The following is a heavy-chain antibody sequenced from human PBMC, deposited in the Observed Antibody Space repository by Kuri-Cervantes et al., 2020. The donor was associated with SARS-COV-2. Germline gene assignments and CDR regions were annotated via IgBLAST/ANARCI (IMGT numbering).Heavy chain of an antibody. CDR2: INPDGSYT. J-gene: IGHJ4*02. D-gene: IGHD3-10*01. CDR3: ASHSGLY. CDR1: GFTFSGHW. Sequence: GESLKISCAASGFTFSGHWIHWVRQAPGKGLVWVSRINPDGSYTNNADSVKGRFTLSRDNAKNSLFLQMNSLRAEDTAVYYCASHSGLYWGQGTLVTVSS. V-gene: IGHV3-74*01.